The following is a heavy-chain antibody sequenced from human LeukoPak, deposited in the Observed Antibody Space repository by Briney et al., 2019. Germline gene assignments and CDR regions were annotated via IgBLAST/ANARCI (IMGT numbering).Heavy chain of an antibody. CDR2: FDPEDGET. D-gene: IGHD3-3*01. CDR3: ATAIFGGDPTDY. CDR1: GYTFTSYY. Sequence: ASVKVSCKASGYTFTSYYMHWVRQAPGKGLEWMGGFDPEDGETIYAQKFQGRVTMTEDTSTDTAYMELSSLRSEDTAVYYCATAIFGGDPTDYWGQGTLVTVSS. V-gene: IGHV1-24*01. J-gene: IGHJ4*02.